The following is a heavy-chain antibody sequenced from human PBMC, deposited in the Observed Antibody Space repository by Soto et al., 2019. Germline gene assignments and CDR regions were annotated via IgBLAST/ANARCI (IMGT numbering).Heavy chain of an antibody. V-gene: IGHV1-69*06. CDR3: ASALPRDIVVVVAATPYYYGMDV. CDR2: IIPIFGTA. D-gene: IGHD2-15*01. CDR1: GGSFNRHT. J-gene: IGHJ6*02. Sequence: QVQLVQSGAEVRKPGSSVRVSCKASGGSFNRHTISWVRQAPGQGLEWMGGIIPIFGTANYAQKFQGRVTITADKSTSTAYMELSSLRSEDTAVYYCASALPRDIVVVVAATPYYYGMDVWGQGTTVTVSS.